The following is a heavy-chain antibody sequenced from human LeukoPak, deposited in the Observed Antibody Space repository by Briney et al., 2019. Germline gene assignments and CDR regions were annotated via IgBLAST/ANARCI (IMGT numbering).Heavy chain of an antibody. V-gene: IGHV3-53*01. Sequence: GGSLRLSCAASGFTVSSNYMSWVRQAPGKGLEWVSVIYSGGSTYYADSVKGRFTISRDNSKNTLYLQMNSLRAEDTAVYYCAKGPGGDYGDYPANWGQGTLVTVSS. J-gene: IGHJ4*02. CDR1: GFTVSSNY. CDR3: AKGPGGDYGDYPAN. D-gene: IGHD4-17*01. CDR2: IYSGGST.